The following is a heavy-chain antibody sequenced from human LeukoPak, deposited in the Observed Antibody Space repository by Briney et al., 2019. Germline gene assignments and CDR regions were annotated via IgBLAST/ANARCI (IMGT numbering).Heavy chain of an antibody. CDR2: IRYDGSNK. V-gene: IGHV3-30*02. CDR1: GFTFSSYG. Sequence: QTGGSLRLSCAASGFTFSSYGMHWVRQAPGKGLEWVAFIRYDGSNKYYADSVKGRFTISRVNSKNTLYLQMNSLRAEDTAVYYCAKESSGSYYFDYWGQGTLVTVSS. CDR3: AKESSGSYYFDY. D-gene: IGHD1-26*01. J-gene: IGHJ4*02.